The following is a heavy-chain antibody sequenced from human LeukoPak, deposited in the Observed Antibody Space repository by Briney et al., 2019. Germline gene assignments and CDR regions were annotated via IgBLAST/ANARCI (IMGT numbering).Heavy chain of an antibody. D-gene: IGHD6-19*01. V-gene: IGHV4-34*01. J-gene: IGHJ5*02. Sequence: KPSETLSLTCAVYGGSFSGYYWSWIRQPPGKGLEWFGEINHSGSTNYNPSLKSRVTISVDTSKNQFSLKLSSVTAADTAVYYCARPAVAAYNWFDPWGQGTLVTVSS. CDR3: ARPAVAAYNWFDP. CDR2: INHSGST. CDR1: GGSFSGYY.